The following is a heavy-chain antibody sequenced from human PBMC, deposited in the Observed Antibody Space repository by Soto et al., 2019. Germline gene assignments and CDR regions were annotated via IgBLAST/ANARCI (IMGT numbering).Heavy chain of an antibody. D-gene: IGHD6-6*01. CDR1: GGSISSSSYY. Sequence: QLQLQESGPGLVKPSETLSLACTVSGGSISSSSYYWGWIRQPPGKGLEWIGSIYYSGSTYYNPSLKSRVTIAVDTSKNQCSLKRSSVTAEDTAVYHCAITSSDRLDYWGPGTLVTVSS. CDR3: AITSSDRLDY. V-gene: IGHV4-39*01. J-gene: IGHJ4*02. CDR2: IYYSGST.